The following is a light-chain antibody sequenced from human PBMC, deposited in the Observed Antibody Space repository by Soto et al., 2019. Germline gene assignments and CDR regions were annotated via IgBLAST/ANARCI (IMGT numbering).Light chain of an antibody. CDR2: GAS. Sequence: EIVLTQSPATLSLSPGEGATLSCRASQSVGTSLAWFQQKPGQAPRLLIYGASHSATGIPARFSGSGSGTDFTLTISSLEHEDFAVYYCQQRSNFITFGQGTRLEIK. CDR3: QQRSNFIT. V-gene: IGKV3-11*01. CDR1: QSVGTS. J-gene: IGKJ5*01.